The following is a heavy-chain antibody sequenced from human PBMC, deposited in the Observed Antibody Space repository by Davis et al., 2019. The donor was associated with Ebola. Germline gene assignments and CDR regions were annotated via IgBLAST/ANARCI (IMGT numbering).Heavy chain of an antibody. CDR2: SILILGIG. CDR3: ATDGSAVAGPT. Sequence: SVKVSCKASGGTFTSYTISWVRQAPGQGLKWMGRSILILGIGNYAQTFKGRVTITADKSTTTVYMELSSLRSEDTAVYYCATDGSAVAGPTWGQGTLVTVSS. V-gene: IGHV1-69*04. J-gene: IGHJ4*02. D-gene: IGHD6-19*01. CDR1: GGTFTSYT.